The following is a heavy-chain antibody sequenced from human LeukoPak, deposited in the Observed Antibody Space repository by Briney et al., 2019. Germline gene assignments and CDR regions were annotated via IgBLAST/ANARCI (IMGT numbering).Heavy chain of an antibody. CDR3: ASGRGSYDY. Sequence: SKALSLTCTVSGGSISSYYWSWIRQPPGKGLEWIGYIYYSGSTNYNPSLKSRVTISVHTSKNQFSLKLSSVTAADTAVYYCASGRGSYDYWGQGTLVTVSS. D-gene: IGHD1-26*01. V-gene: IGHV4-59*01. CDR1: GGSISSYY. CDR2: IYYSGST. J-gene: IGHJ4*02.